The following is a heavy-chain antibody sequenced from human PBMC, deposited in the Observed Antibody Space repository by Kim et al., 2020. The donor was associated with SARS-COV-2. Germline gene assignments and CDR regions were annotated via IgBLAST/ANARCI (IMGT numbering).Heavy chain of an antibody. V-gene: IGHV3-11*01. J-gene: IGHJ5*02. CDR3: ARGWQSAARGNWFDP. D-gene: IGHD6-6*01. CDR2: ISGGADHI. Sequence: GGSLSLSCAASGFTFSDYYMSWIRQAPGKGLEWISYISGGADHIYYGDSVKGRFTISRDNAKKSLYLQMNSLRAEDTAVYHCARGWQSAARGNWFDPWG. CDR1: GFTFSDYY.